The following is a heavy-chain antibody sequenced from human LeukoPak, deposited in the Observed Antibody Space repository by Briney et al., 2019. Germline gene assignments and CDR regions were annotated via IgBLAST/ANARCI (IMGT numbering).Heavy chain of an antibody. V-gene: IGHV3-30*02. J-gene: IGHJ3*02. Sequence: GGALRLSCAACGFKFASFGMHWVRQAPGKGLEWVASVRCDGNNKYYADSVKGRFTISRDNSKNALYLQMDSLRREDTSIYYCAKVRFLLSSWDDVFESWGQETMVSVSS. CDR3: AKVRFLLSSWDDVFES. D-gene: IGHD6-13*01. CDR2: VRCDGNNK. CDR1: GFKFASFG.